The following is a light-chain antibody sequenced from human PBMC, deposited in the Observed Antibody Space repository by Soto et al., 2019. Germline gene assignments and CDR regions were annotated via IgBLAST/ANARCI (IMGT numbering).Light chain of an antibody. J-gene: IGKJ1*01. CDR3: QQYGSSPWT. CDR1: QSXXXXX. Sequence: EIVLTQSPGTLSLSPGERATLSCRASQSXXXXXLAWYQQKPDQAPRLLIYGASSRATGIPDRFSGSGSGXXXXXXXXXXXXXXFXXYYCQQYGSSPWTFGQGTKVEIK. CDR2: GAS. V-gene: IGKV3-20*01.